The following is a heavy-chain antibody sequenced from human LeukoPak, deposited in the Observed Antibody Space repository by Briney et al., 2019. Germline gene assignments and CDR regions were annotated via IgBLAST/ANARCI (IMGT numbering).Heavy chain of an antibody. Sequence: PGGSLRLSCAASGFTFTNYWMSWVRQAPGKGLEWVANIKQEGGEKYYVDSVKGRFTISRDNAKNSLYLQMNSLRFEDTAVYYCARGELPFDYWGQGTLVTVSS. CDR3: ARGELPFDY. V-gene: IGHV3-7*04. D-gene: IGHD1-7*01. J-gene: IGHJ4*02. CDR1: GFTFTNYW. CDR2: IKQEGGEK.